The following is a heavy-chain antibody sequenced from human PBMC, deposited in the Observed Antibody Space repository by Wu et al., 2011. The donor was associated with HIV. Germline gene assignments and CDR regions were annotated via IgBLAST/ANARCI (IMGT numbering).Heavy chain of an antibody. CDR3: ARSGVSAEYYFYYMNV. CDR1: GYTFTSYG. J-gene: IGHJ6*03. CDR2: ISAYNGNT. V-gene: IGHV1-18*01. Sequence: QVQLVQSGAEVKKPGASVKVSCKASGYTFTSYGISWVRQAPGQGLEWMGWISAYNGNTNYAQKLQGRVTITADKSATTVYMELRSLRSEDTAMYYXARSGVSAEYYFYYMNVWGKGTTVTVSS. D-gene: IGHD2-2*01.